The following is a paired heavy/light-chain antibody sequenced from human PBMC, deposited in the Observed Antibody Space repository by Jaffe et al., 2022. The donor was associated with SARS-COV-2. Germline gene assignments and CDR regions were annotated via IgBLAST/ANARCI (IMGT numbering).Heavy chain of an antibody. V-gene: IGHV4-59*01. Sequence: QVQLQESGPGLVKPSETLSLTCSVSGGSISSYYWSWIRQPPGKGLEWIGYIYNSGTTNSNPSLKSRVTISVDTSKNQFSLKLSSVTAADTAVYYCARDISTVTTVYWFDLWGQGTLVTVSS. D-gene: IGHD4-17*01. CDR1: GGSISSYY. CDR2: IYNSGTT. CDR3: ARDISTVTTVYWFDL. J-gene: IGHJ5*02.
Light chain of an antibody. CDR3: QQYNNWIRT. Sequence: EIVMTQSPATLSVSPGERATLSCRASQSVSSDLAWYQRKPGQAPRLLMYAASTRATGVPARFSGSGSGTEFTLTISSLQSEDFALYYCQQYNNWIRTFGQGTKVEIK. V-gene: IGKV3-15*01. J-gene: IGKJ1*01. CDR2: AAS. CDR1: QSVSSD.